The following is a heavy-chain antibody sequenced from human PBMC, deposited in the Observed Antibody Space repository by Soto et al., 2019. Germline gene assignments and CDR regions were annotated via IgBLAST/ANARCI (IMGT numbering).Heavy chain of an antibody. Sequence: QVQLVESGGGVVQPGRSLRLSCAASGFTFSSYGMHWVRQAPGKGLEWVAVIWYDGSNKYYADSVKGRFTISRDNSKNPPDLQMNSLRAGDTAVYYWARSHKKTNWFDPWGQGTLVTVSS. J-gene: IGHJ5*02. V-gene: IGHV3-33*01. CDR1: GFTFSSYG. CDR2: IWYDGSNK. CDR3: ARSHKKTNWFDP.